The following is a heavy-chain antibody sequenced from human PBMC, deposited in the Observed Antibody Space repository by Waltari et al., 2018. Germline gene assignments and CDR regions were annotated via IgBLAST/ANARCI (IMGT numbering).Heavy chain of an antibody. J-gene: IGHJ4*02. D-gene: IGHD6-13*01. CDR1: GSTFDDYA. CDR3: AKDKSSSWYYVDY. Sequence: EVQLVESGGVVVQPGGSLRLSCAASGSTFDDYALPWVRQAPGEGLEWVSLISWDGGSTYYADSVKGRFTISRDNSKNSLYLQMNSLRAEDTALYYCAKDKSSSWYYVDYWGQGTLVTVSS. V-gene: IGHV3-43D*04. CDR2: ISWDGGST.